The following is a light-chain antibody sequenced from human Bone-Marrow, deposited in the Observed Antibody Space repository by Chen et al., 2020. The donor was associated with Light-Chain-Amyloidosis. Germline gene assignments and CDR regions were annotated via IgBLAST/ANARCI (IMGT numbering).Light chain of an antibody. CDR2: KDS. Sequence: SYELTQPPSVSVSPGQTARITCYGDVLSKQSAYWYQQKPGQAPVLVIYKDSERPSGIPEQFSGSSSGTTVTLTISGVQAEDEADYHCQSADSSGTYHVVFGGGTKLTVL. J-gene: IGLJ2*01. CDR3: QSADSSGTYHVV. V-gene: IGLV3-25*03. CDR1: VLSKQS.